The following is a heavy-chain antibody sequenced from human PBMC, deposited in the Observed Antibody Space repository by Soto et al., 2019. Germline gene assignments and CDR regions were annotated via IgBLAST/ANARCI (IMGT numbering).Heavy chain of an antibody. CDR3: ARVREISSSSEVDP. CDR1: GGSISSGGYS. D-gene: IGHD6-6*01. V-gene: IGHV4-30-2*01. Sequence: LSLTCAVSGGSISSGGYSWSWIRQPPGKGLEWIGYIYHSGSTYYNPSLKSRVTISVDRSKNQFSLKLSSVTAADTAVYYCARVREISSSSEVDPWGQGTLVTVSS. CDR2: IYHSGST. J-gene: IGHJ5*02.